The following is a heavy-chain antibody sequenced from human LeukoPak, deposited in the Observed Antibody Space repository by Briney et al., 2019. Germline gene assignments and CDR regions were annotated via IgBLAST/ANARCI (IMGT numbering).Heavy chain of an antibody. Sequence: GGSLRLSCAASGFTFSDFWMGWVRQAPGKGLEWVASIKFDESEKHHVDSEGRFTISRDNAKNSLFQQMNSLSAVDTAIYYCAKGFYGSGSSYFDAWGQGILVSVSS. CDR2: IKFDESEK. J-gene: IGHJ4*02. D-gene: IGHD3-10*01. V-gene: IGHV3-7*03. CDR1: GFTFSDFW. CDR3: AKGFYGSGSSYFDA.